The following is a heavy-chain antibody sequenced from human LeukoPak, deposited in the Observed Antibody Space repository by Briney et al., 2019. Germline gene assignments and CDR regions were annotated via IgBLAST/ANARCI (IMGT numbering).Heavy chain of an antibody. CDR3: ARHVRLETHTQHLDF. CDR1: GTSISSFY. D-gene: IGHD2-2*02. Sequence: SETLSLTCNVSGTSISSFYWSWIRQPPGKGLEWIGYIYTGGSTNYNPSLKSRVTISGDTSKNQFSLRLSSVTAADTAVYYCARHVRLETHTQHLDFWGQGSLVTVSS. CDR2: IYTGGST. J-gene: IGHJ4*02. V-gene: IGHV4-4*09.